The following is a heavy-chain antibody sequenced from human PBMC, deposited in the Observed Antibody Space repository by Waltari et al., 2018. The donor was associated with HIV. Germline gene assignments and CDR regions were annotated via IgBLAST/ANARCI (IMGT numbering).Heavy chain of an antibody. CDR1: GFPFSSYG. J-gene: IGHJ4*02. CDR3: AKHHLSGSYSD. Sequence: QVHLVESGGGVVQPGGSLRLSCAPSGFPFSSYGMHWVRQAPGKGLEWVAFIRYDGSNEYYADSVKGRFTISRDNSKNTLYLQMSSLKAEDTAVYYCAKHHLSGSYSDWGQGTLVTVSS. D-gene: IGHD1-26*01. V-gene: IGHV3-30*02. CDR2: IRYDGSNE.